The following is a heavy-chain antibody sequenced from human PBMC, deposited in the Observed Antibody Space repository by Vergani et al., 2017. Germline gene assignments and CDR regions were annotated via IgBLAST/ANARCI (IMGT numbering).Heavy chain of an antibody. CDR3: ARGVSGYDRAYYYMDV. V-gene: IGHV3-66*02. CDR2: IYSGGST. J-gene: IGHJ6*03. CDR1: GFTVSSNY. Sequence: EVQLLESGGGLVQPGGSLRLSCAASGFTVSSNYMSWVRQAPGKGLEWVSVIYSGGSTYYADSVKGRFTISRDNSKNTLYLQMNSLRAEDTAVYYCARGVSGYDRAYYYMDVWGKGTTVTVSS. D-gene: IGHD5-12*01.